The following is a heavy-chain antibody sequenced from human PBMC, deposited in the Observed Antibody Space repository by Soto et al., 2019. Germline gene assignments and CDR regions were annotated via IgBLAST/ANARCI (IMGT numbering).Heavy chain of an antibody. CDR3: ARDRLSADYDSPNFDY. D-gene: IGHD3-22*01. CDR2: IWYDGSNK. J-gene: IGHJ4*02. V-gene: IGHV3-33*01. CDR1: GFTFSSYG. Sequence: GGSLRLSCAASGFTFSSYGMHWVRQAPGKGLEWVAVIWYDGSNKYYADSVKGRFTISRDNSKNTLYLQMNSLRAEDTAVYYCARDRLSADYDSPNFDYWGQGTLVTVSS.